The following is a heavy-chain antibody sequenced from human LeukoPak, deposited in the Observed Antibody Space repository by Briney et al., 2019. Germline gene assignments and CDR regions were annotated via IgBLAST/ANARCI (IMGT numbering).Heavy chain of an antibody. D-gene: IGHD3-10*01. CDR2: INPNSGGT. V-gene: IGHV1-2*02. CDR1: GYTFTGYY. CDR3: ARVLRSKLLWFGELLSPDY. J-gene: IGHJ4*02. Sequence: GASVQVSCKASGYTFTGYYMHWVRQAPGQGLEWMGWINPNSGGTNYAQKFQGRVTMTRDTSISTAYMELSRLRSDDTAVYYCARVLRSKLLWFGELLSPDYWGQGTLVTVSS.